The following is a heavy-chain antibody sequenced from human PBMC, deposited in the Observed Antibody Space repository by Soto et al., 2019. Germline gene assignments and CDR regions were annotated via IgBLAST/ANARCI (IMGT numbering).Heavy chain of an antibody. CDR2: IYNSGTT. CDR3: ARDPAP. J-gene: IGHJ5*02. V-gene: IGHV4-31*03. Sequence: QVQLQESGPGLVKPSETLSLTCTVSGGSITRGGYYWSWIRQHPGKGLEWIGYIYNSGTTYYNPSLKRRVTISVDTSRNQFSLKLTSVTAADTAVYYCARDPAPWGQGTLVTVSS. CDR1: GGSITRGGYY.